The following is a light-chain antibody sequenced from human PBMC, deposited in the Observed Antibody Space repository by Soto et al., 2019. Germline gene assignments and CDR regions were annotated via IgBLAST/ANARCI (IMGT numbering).Light chain of an antibody. V-gene: IGKV3-20*01. CDR2: GAS. CDR3: QQYGSSPRT. CDR1: QSVSSSY. Sequence: EIVLTQSPGTLSVSPGERATLSCRASQSVSSSYLAWYQQKPGQAPRLLIYGASSRATGIPARFSGSGSGTDFTLTISSLEPEDFAVYYCQQYGSSPRTFGQGTKVDI. J-gene: IGKJ1*01.